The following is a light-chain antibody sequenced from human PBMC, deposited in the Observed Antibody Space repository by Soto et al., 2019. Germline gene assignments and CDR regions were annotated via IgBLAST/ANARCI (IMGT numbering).Light chain of an antibody. Sequence: QSELTHPASVSSSPGQSITISCTGTSSDVGGYNYVSWYQQHPVKAPKLMIYDVTNRPSGVSDRFSGSKSGNTASLTISGLQAEDEADYYCSSYTSSSTPYVFGTGTKVTVL. CDR3: SSYTSSSTPYV. CDR1: SSDVGGYNY. V-gene: IGLV2-14*01. CDR2: DVT. J-gene: IGLJ1*01.